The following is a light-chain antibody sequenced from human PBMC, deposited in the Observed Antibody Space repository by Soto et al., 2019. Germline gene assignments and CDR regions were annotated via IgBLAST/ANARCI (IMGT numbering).Light chain of an antibody. Sequence: EIVMTQSPATLSVSPGERATLSCRASQSVSNNLAWYQQRPGQAPRLLIHGASTRATGIPARFGGSGSGTEFTLTISSLQSEDFATYYCQQYNSYSVNAFGQGTKLEIK. J-gene: IGKJ2*01. CDR3: QQYNSYSVNA. CDR2: GAS. V-gene: IGKV3-15*01. CDR1: QSVSNN.